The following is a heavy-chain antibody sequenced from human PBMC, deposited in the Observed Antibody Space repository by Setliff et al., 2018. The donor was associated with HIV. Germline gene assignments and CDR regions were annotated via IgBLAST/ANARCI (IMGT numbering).Heavy chain of an antibody. CDR2: ISSSGSYI. V-gene: IGHV3-21*01. D-gene: IGHD1-1*01. CDR1: GFTFIDYA. CDR3: ARSRSTRDAFDI. Sequence: GGSLRLSCAASGFTFIDYALNWVRQAPGKGLEWVSSISSSGSYIYYAPSLKGRFTISRDYASNSLYLEMNSLRAEDTAVYYCARSRSTRDAFDIWGQGAMVTVSS. J-gene: IGHJ3*02.